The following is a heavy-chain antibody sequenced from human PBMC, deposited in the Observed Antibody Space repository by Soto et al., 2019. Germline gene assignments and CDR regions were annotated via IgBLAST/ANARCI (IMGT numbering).Heavy chain of an antibody. D-gene: IGHD3-3*01. Sequence: GASVKVSCKASGYTFTSYDINWVRQATGQGLEWMGWMDPNSGNTGYAQKFQGRVTMTRNTSISTAYMELSSLRSEDTAVYYCARDSDFWSGYPTFDPWGQGTLVTVSS. J-gene: IGHJ5*02. CDR3: ARDSDFWSGYPTFDP. V-gene: IGHV1-8*01. CDR1: GYTFTSYD. CDR2: MDPNSGNT.